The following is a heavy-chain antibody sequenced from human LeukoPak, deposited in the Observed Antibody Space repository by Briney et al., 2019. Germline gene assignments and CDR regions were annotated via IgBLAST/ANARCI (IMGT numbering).Heavy chain of an antibody. CDR1: GYTFTSYH. CDR3: ARDLPYGTGTWDWFDP. CDR2: INPSGGST. D-gene: IGHD1-1*01. Sequence: ASVKVSCKASGYTFTSYHMHWVRQAPGQGLEWMGIINPSGGSTSYAQKFQGRVTMTRDMSTSTVYMELSSLRSEDTAVYYCARDLPYGTGTWDWFDPWGQGTLVTISS. J-gene: IGHJ5*02. V-gene: IGHV1-46*01.